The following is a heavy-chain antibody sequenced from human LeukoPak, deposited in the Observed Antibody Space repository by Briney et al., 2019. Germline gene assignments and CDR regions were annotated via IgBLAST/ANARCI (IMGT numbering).Heavy chain of an antibody. Sequence: GGSMRLSCVASGLSFTNAWMSWVRQAPGKGLEWVGRIQIKSADETTDYAAPVRGRFTVSNDDSKTTVYLQMNSLKTEDTAVYYCTTDHRTISGVVTPDYCGQGTLVTVSS. D-gene: IGHD3-3*01. CDR3: TTDHRTISGVVTPDY. V-gene: IGHV3-15*01. CDR1: GLSFTNAW. CDR2: IQIKSADETT. J-gene: IGHJ4*02.